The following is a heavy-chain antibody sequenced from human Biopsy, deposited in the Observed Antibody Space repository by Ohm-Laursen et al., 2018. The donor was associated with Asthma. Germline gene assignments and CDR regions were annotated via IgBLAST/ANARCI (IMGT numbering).Heavy chain of an antibody. CDR3: VRWRSGYPDHYSDF. CDR2: ISSDVRE. CDR1: GFTFRNFG. D-gene: IGHD2-21*01. V-gene: IGHV3-30*03. J-gene: IGHJ4*02. Sequence: SLRLSCAASGFTFRNFGMHWVRQAPGKGLEWVALISSDVREWYADSVKGRFTISRDNSKNTLDLHMNSLRGDDTAVYYCVRWRSGYPDHYSDFWGLGTLVTVSS.